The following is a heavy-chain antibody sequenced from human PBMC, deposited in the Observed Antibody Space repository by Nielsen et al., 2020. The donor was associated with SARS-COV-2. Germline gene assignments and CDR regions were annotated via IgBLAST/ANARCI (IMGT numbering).Heavy chain of an antibody. D-gene: IGHD6-6*01. J-gene: IGHJ4*02. CDR2: ISWNSGSI. CDR3: AKDIKAARRGGFDY. CDR1: GFTFDDYA. Sequence: SLKISCAASGFTFDDYAMHWVRQAPGKGLEWVSGISWNSGSIGYADSVKGRFTISRDNAKNSLYLQMNSLRAEDTALYYCAKDIKAARRGGFDYWGQGTLVTVSS. V-gene: IGHV3-9*01.